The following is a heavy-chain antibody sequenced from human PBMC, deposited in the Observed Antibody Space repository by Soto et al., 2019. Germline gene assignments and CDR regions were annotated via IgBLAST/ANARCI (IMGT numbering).Heavy chain of an antibody. V-gene: IGHV1-69*13. CDR2: IIPIFGTA. J-gene: IGHJ6*03. D-gene: IGHD2-15*01. Sequence: SVKVSCKASGGTFSSYAISWVRQAPGQGLEWMGGIIPIFGTANYAQKFQGRVTITADESTSTAYMELSSLRSEDTAVYYCAYDSLLDCGYGSCYFDYTDVWGKGTTVTVSS. CDR1: GGTFSSYA. CDR3: AYDSLLDCGYGSCYFDYTDV.